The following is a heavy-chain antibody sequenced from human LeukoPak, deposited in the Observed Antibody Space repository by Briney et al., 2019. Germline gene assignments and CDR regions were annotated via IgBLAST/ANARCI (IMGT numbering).Heavy chain of an antibody. CDR3: AKALAAAGRNWFDP. J-gene: IGHJ5*02. D-gene: IGHD6-13*01. V-gene: IGHV3-23*01. CDR2: ISGSGGRT. CDR1: GFTFSNYA. Sequence: GGSLRLSCAASGFTFSNYAMSWVRQAPGKGLEWVSAISGSGGRTYYADSVKGRFTISRDNYKNTLYLQMNSLRAEDTAVYYCAKALAAAGRNWFDPWGQGTLVTVSS.